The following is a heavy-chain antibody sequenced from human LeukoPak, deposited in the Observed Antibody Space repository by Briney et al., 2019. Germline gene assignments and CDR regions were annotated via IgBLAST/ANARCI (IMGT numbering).Heavy chain of an antibody. CDR2: INPGDSDT. CDR3: ARPNITSYYDSRGYDAFDV. Sequence: GESLKISCKVSGYSFTTYWIAWVRQMPGKGLEWMGIINPGDSDTRYSPSFQGQVTISADKSVRTAYLQWSSLKASDTAMYYCARPNITSYYDSRGYDAFDVWGQGTMVTVSS. D-gene: IGHD3-22*01. CDR1: GYSFTTYW. J-gene: IGHJ3*01. V-gene: IGHV5-51*01.